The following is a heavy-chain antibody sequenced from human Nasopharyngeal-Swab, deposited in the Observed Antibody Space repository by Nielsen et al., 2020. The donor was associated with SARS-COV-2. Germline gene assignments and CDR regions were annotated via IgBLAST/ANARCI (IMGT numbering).Heavy chain of an antibody. D-gene: IGHD6-13*01. Sequence: GESLKISCEVSGFSVSYNYMSWVRQAPGKGLEWVAVIYSRGETHYTDSVRGRFTISRDNSKNMVYLQLNSLRAEDTAVYYCARMDFIASRDYWGQGTLVTVSS. CDR3: ARMDFIASRDY. J-gene: IGHJ4*02. CDR2: IYSRGET. CDR1: GFSVSYNY. V-gene: IGHV3-53*01.